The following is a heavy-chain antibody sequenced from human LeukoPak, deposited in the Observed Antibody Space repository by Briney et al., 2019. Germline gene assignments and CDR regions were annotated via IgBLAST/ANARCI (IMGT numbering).Heavy chain of an antibody. Sequence: GGSLRLSCAASGFTFSDYYMSWIRQAPGKGLEWVSAISGSGGSTYYADSVKGRFTISRDNSKNTLYLQMNSLRAEDTAVYYCAKGPRGYCSGGSCYNPYYFDYWGQGTLVTVSS. CDR1: GFTFSDYY. J-gene: IGHJ4*02. CDR2: ISGSGGST. V-gene: IGHV3-23*01. D-gene: IGHD2-15*01. CDR3: AKGPRGYCSGGSCYNPYYFDY.